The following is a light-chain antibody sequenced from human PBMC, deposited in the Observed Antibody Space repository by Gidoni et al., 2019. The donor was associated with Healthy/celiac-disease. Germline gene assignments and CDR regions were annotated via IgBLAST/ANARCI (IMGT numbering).Light chain of an antibody. Sequence: DIQMTQSPSSLSASVGDRVTITCRASQSISSYLNWYQQKPGKAPKLLIYAAASLQSGVPSRCSGSGSGTDFTLTTSSLQPEDFATYYCQQSYSTSPVTFGPGTKVDIK. CDR2: AAA. J-gene: IGKJ3*01. CDR1: QSISSY. V-gene: IGKV1-39*01. CDR3: QQSYSTSPVT.